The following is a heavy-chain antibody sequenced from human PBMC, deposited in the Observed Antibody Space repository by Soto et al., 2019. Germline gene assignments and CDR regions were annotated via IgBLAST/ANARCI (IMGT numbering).Heavy chain of an antibody. D-gene: IGHD3-16*01. CDR2: INPADADI. CDR3: ARHQRDDASCKIDF. CDR1: GYSFTSNW. J-gene: IGHJ4*02. V-gene: IGHV5-51*01. Sequence: GESLKISCQGSGYSFTSNWIGWVRPMPGKGLEWMGIINPADADIIYRPSFQGQVTISADKSIGTVCLEWSRLKALDTAVYYCARHQRDDASCKIDFWGQGTLVTVSS.